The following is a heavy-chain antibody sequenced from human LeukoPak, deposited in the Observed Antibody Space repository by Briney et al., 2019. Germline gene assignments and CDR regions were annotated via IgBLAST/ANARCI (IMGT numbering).Heavy chain of an antibody. J-gene: IGHJ4*02. CDR1: GFTFSSYA. CDR2: ISGSGGST. CDR3: AKDVAMVTDYDY. D-gene: IGHD5-18*01. V-gene: IGHV3-23*01. Sequence: GGSLRLSCAASGFTFSSYAMSWVRQAPGRGLEWVSAISGSGGSTYYADSVKGRFTISRDNSKNTLYLQMNSLRAEDTAVYYCAKDVAMVTDYDYWGQGTLVTVSS.